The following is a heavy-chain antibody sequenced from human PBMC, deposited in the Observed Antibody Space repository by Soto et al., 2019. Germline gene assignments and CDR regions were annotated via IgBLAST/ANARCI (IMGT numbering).Heavy chain of an antibody. Sequence: GGSLRLSCAASGFTFSSYGMHWVRQAPGKGLEWVAVIWYDGSNKYYADSVKGRFTISRDNSKNTLYLQMNSLRAEDTAVYYCARDPGYCSSTSCLDYYYYGMDVWGQGTTVTVSS. J-gene: IGHJ6*02. D-gene: IGHD2-2*01. CDR3: ARDPGYCSSTSCLDYYYYGMDV. CDR1: GFTFSSYG. CDR2: IWYDGSNK. V-gene: IGHV3-33*08.